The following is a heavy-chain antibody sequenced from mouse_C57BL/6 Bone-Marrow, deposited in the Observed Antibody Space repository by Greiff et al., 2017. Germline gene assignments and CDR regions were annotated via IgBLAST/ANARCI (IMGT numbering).Heavy chain of an antibody. CDR1: GYTFTSYW. Sequence: QVQLKQPGAELVKPGASVKLSCKASGYTFTSYWMHWVKQRPGRGLEWIGMIHPNSGSTNYNEKFKSKATLTVDKYSSTAYMQLSSRTSEDSAVDYCAGWDFGPCFAYWGQGTLVTVSA. CDR2: IHPNSGST. CDR3: AGWDFGPCFAY. D-gene: IGHD3-1*01. V-gene: IGHV1-64*01. J-gene: IGHJ3*01.